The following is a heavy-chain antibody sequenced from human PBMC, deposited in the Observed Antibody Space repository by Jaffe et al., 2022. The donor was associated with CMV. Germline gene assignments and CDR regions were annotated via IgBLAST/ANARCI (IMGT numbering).Heavy chain of an antibody. D-gene: IGHD3-22*01. CDR3: ARNRMIDAFDI. J-gene: IGHJ3*02. CDR1: GFTFSDHY. CDR2: TRNKANSYTT. V-gene: IGHV3-72*01. Sequence: EVQLVESGGGLVQPGGSLRLSCAASGFTFSDHYMDWVRQAPGKGLEWVGRTRNKANSYTTEYAASVKGRFTISRDDSKNSLYLQMNSLKTEDTAVYYCARNRMIDAFDIWGQGTMVTVSS.